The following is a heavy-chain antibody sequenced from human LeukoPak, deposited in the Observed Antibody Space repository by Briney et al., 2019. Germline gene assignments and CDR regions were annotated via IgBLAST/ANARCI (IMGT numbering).Heavy chain of an antibody. V-gene: IGHV4-34*01. CDR3: ARGFSLTNGDWFDP. D-gene: IGHD2-8*01. J-gene: IGHJ5*02. CDR2: INHSGST. CDR1: GGSFSGCY. Sequence: SETLSLTCAVYGGSFSGCYWSWIRQPPGKGLEWIGEINHSGSTNYNPSLKSRVTISVDTSKNQFSLKLSSVTAADTAVYYCARGFSLTNGDWFDPWGQGTLVTVSS.